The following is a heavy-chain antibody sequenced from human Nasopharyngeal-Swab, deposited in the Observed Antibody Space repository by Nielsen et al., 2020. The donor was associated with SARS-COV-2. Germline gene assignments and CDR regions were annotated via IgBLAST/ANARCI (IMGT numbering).Heavy chain of an antibody. V-gene: IGHV1-2*02. D-gene: IGHD2-15*01. J-gene: IGHJ3*02. CDR1: GYTFTNYY. CDR3: ARRGSPRIVDALDI. CDR2: INPHSRGT. Sequence: ASVKVSCKASGYTFTNYYIHWVRQAPGQGLEWMGWINPHSRGTKYAQKFQGRVTMTRDTSISTGYMELRRLRPDDTGVYYCARRGSPRIVDALDIWGQGTMVTVSS.